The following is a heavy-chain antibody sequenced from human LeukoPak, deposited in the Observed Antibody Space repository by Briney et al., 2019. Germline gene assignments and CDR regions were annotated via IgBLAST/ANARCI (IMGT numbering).Heavy chain of an antibody. J-gene: IGHJ4*02. CDR2: ISSGGST. Sequence: SETLSLTCTVSGGSIRSYYWTWIRQPAGKGLEWIGRISSGGSTNYNPSLKSRVTISVDTSKNQFSLKLSSVTAADTAVYYCARQPPVAASGNFVDYWGQGTLVTVSS. CDR1: GGSIRSYY. D-gene: IGHD4-23*01. CDR3: ARQPPVAASGNFVDY. V-gene: IGHV4-4*07.